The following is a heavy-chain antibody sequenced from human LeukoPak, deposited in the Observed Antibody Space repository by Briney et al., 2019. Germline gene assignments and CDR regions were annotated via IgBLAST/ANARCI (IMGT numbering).Heavy chain of an antibody. V-gene: IGHV3-7*03. J-gene: IGHJ6*02. CDR2: VNRDGSET. CDR3: ARNNGMDV. CDR1: GFTFTNYA. Sequence: GGSLRLSCAASGFTFTNYAMTWVRQAPGRGPEWVANVNRDGSETYYLDSVKGRFTISKDNAKNSLYLQMNSLRAEDTALYHCARNNGMDVWGQGATVIVSS.